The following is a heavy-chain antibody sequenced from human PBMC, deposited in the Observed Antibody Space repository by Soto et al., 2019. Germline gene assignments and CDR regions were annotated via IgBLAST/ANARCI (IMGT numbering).Heavy chain of an antibody. Sequence: QVQLVESGGGLVQPGRSLRLSCAASGLTFSTSILHWVRQTPDKGLEWIALISGDVTAKTYAESVKGRFTISRDNFKNTVFLEMNSLTADDTAVYYCAREDKSSGRAGTFQQWGQGTLVTVSA. V-gene: IGHV3-30-3*01. CDR1: GLTFSTSI. D-gene: IGHD3-22*01. CDR3: AREDKSSGRAGTFQQ. CDR2: ISGDVTAK. J-gene: IGHJ1*01.